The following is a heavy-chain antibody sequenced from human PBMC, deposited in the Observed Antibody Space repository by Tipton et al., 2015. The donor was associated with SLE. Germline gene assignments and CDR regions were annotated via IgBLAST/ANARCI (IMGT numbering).Heavy chain of an antibody. V-gene: IGHV3-66*02. CDR1: GFTVSSNY. D-gene: IGHD2-2*01. CDR3: ARDIVRGSTSLHAFDI. CDR2: IYSGGST. Sequence: SLRLSCAASGFTVSSNYMSWVRQAPGKGLEWVSVIYSGGSTYYADSVKGRFTISRDNSKNTLYLQMNSLRAEDTAVYYCARDIVRGSTSLHAFDIWGQGTMVTVSS. J-gene: IGHJ3*02.